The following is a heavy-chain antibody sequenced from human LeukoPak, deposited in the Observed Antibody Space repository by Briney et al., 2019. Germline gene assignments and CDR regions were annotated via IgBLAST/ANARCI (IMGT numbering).Heavy chain of an antibody. D-gene: IGHD1-26*01. Sequence: PSETLSLTCTVFGGSISPYYWSWIRQPPGKGLEWIGYIYYSGSTNYNPSLKSRVTISVDTSKNQFSLNLSSVTAADTAVYYCARDPGGRNLDYWGQGTLVTVSS. CDR1: GGSISPYY. J-gene: IGHJ4*02. CDR2: IYYSGST. CDR3: ARDPGGRNLDY. V-gene: IGHV4-59*01.